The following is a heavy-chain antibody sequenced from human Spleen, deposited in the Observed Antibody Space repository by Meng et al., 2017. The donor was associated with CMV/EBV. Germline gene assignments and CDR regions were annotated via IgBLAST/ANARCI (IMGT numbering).Heavy chain of an antibody. J-gene: IGHJ4*02. V-gene: IGHV3-66*02. D-gene: IGHD3-22*01. CDR1: GFTFSAYA. CDR2: IYSVGTT. CDR3: ARIDYFDTRVKDY. Sequence: GESLKISCVASGFTFSAYAMNWVRQAPGKGLEWVSVIYSVGTTHYVDSVKGRFTISRDNSKNTLFLQMNSLTAEDTAVYYCARIDYFDTRVKDYWGQGTLVTVSS.